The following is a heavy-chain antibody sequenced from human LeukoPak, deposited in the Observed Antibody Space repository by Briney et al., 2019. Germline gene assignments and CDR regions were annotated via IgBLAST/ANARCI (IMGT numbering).Heavy chain of an antibody. D-gene: IGHD6-6*01. CDR1: GYTFTSYY. V-gene: IGHV1-46*01. CDR3: ARVEVGYSSSSEGDGMDV. Sequence: GASVKVSCKASGYTFTSYYMHWVRQAPGQGLEWMGIINPSGGSTSYAQKFQGRVTMTRDTSTSTVYMEPSSLRSEDTAVYYCARVEVGYSSSSEGDGMDVWGQGTTVTVSS. J-gene: IGHJ6*02. CDR2: INPSGGST.